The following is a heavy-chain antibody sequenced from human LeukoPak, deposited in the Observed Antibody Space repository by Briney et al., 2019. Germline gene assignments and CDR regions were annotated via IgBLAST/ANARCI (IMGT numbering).Heavy chain of an antibody. J-gene: IGHJ6*02. CDR3: ATYDPPLPHYYYYYGMDV. Sequence: GASVKVSCKVSGYTLTELSMHWVRQAPGKGLEWMGGFDPEDGETIYAQKFQGRVTMTEDTSTDTAYVELSSLRSEDTAVYYCATYDPPLPHYYYYYGMDVWGQGTTVTVSS. CDR1: GYTLTELS. CDR2: FDPEDGET. V-gene: IGHV1-24*01. D-gene: IGHD3-22*01.